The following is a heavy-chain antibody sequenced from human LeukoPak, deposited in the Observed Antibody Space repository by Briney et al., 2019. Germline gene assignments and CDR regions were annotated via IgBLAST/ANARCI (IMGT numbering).Heavy chain of an antibody. Sequence: ASVKVSCKASGYTFTGYYMHWVRQAPGQGLEWMGWINPNSGGTNYAQKFQGRVTMTRDTSISTAYMELSRLRSDDTAVYYCAKVRAYYYDSSGYPTNWFDPWGQGTLVTVSS. J-gene: IGHJ5*02. CDR3: AKVRAYYYDSSGYPTNWFDP. V-gene: IGHV1-2*02. CDR2: INPNSGGT. D-gene: IGHD3-22*01. CDR1: GYTFTGYY.